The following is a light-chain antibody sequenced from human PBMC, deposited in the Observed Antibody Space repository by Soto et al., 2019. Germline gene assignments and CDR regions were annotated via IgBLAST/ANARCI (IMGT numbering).Light chain of an antibody. J-gene: IGKJ1*01. CDR1: QSISTY. CDR3: QQSYGAAWT. Sequence: DIQMTQSPSSLSASVGDRVTITCRASQSISTYLNWYQHKLGEAPKLLIYAASGFQRGVPSGFSGSGSGTDFTLTISSLQPEDFATYYCQQSYGAAWTFGQGTKVEIK. CDR2: AAS. V-gene: IGKV1-39*01.